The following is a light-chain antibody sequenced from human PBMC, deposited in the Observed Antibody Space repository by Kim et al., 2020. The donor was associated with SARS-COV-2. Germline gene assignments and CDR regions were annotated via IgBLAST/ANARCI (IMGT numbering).Light chain of an antibody. V-gene: IGLV3-19*01. J-gene: IGLJ2*01. CDR2: YNK. CDR3: SSWENSRNYVV. CDR1: NIGKNY. Sequence: GENIGKNYETWYQQQPGRPPTLLIYYNKNRPSGMSARFSGSAAGSKATLIITRGKAGDEADYYCSSWENSRNYVVFGGGTQLTVL.